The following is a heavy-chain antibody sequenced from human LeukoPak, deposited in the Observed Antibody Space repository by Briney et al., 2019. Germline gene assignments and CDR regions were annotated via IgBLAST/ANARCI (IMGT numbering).Heavy chain of an antibody. D-gene: IGHD2-15*01. CDR1: GFTFSSYE. J-gene: IGHJ4*02. CDR3: TREDKVATRH. V-gene: IGHV3-49*04. CDR2: IRSKAHGGTT. Sequence: GGSLRLSCAASGFTFSSYEMNWVRRAPGKGLEWVGLIRSKAHGGTTDYAASVKGRFIISRDDSKSIAYLQVNSLKSEDTAVYYCTREDKVATRHWGQGTLVTVSS.